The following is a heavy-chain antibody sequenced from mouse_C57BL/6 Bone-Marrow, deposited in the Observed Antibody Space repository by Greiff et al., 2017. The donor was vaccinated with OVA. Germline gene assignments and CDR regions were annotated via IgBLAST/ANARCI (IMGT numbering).Heavy chain of an antibody. J-gene: IGHJ4*01. CDR1: GFTFISYA. CDR2: ISDGGSYT. V-gene: IGHV5-4*03. CDR3: ARVPGSSLYAMDY. D-gene: IGHD1-1*01. Sequence: EVKLLESGGGLVKPGGSLKLSCAASGFTFISYAMSWVRQTPEKRLEWVATISDGGSYTYYPDNVKGRFTISRDNAKNNLYLQMSHLKSEDTAMYYCARVPGSSLYAMDYWGQGTSVTVSS.